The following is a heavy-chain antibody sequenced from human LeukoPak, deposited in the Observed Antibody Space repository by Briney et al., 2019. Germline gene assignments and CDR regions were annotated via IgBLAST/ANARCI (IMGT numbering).Heavy chain of an antibody. CDR3: ARLLDDAFDI. V-gene: IGHV4-38-2*02. J-gene: IGHJ3*02. CDR1: GYSISSGYY. CDR2: IYHSGST. D-gene: IGHD3-10*01. Sequence: SETLSLTCTVSGYSISSGYYWGWIRPPPGKGLEWIGSIYHSGSTYYNPSLKSRVTISVDTSKNQFSLELSSVTAADTAVYYCARLLDDAFDIWGQGTMVTVSS.